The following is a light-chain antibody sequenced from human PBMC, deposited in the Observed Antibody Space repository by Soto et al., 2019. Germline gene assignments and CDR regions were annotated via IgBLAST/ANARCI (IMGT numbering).Light chain of an antibody. J-gene: IGLJ3*02. CDR2: EVS. CDR3: SSYTSSSTVV. Sequence: QSALTQPASVSASPGQSITVSCTGPSSDIGAYNYVSWYQQHPGKAPKLMIYEVSNRPSGVSNRFSASKSGNTASLTISGLQAEDEADYFCSSYTSSSTVVFGGGTKVTVL. CDR1: SSDIGAYNY. V-gene: IGLV2-14*01.